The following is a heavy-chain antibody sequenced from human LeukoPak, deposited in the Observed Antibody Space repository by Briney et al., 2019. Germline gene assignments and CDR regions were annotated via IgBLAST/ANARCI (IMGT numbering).Heavy chain of an antibody. D-gene: IGHD5-12*01. J-gene: IGHJ5*02. CDR3: ARDGGVATNHLYNNWFDP. V-gene: IGHV4-31*03. CDR2: IYYSGST. Sequence: PSETLSLTCTVSGGSISSGGYFWSWIRQHPGKGLEWIGFIYYSGSTYYNPSLKSRVTISVDTSKNQFSPKLSSVTAADTAVYYCARDGGVATNHLYNNWFDPWGQGTLVTVSS. CDR1: GGSISSGGYF.